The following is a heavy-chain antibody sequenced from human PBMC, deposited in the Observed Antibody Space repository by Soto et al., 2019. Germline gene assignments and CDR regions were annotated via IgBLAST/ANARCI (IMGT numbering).Heavy chain of an antibody. Sequence: SQTLSLTCAISGDSVSSNSAAWNWIRQSPSRGLEWLGRTYYRSKWYNDYAVSVKSRITINPDTSKNQFSLQLNSATPEDTAVYYRARVIGSWYVVESNFDYWGQGTLVTISS. CDR2: TYYRSKWYN. CDR1: GDSVSSNSAA. D-gene: IGHD6-13*01. J-gene: IGHJ4*02. V-gene: IGHV6-1*01. CDR3: ARVIGSWYVVESNFDY.